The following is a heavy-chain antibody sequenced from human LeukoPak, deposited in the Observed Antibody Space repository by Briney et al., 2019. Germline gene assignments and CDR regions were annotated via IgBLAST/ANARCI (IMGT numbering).Heavy chain of an antibody. CDR3: ARAPIYDRSGYYYGEKYYFDY. D-gene: IGHD3-22*01. CDR1: GGSISSSSYY. CDR2: IYYSGST. J-gene: IGHJ4*02. Sequence: SETLSLTCTVSGGSISSSSYYWGWIRQPPGEGLEWIGNIYYSGSTYYNPSLKSRVAISVDTSKNQFSLKLTSLTAADTAVYYCARAPIYDRSGYYYGEKYYFDYWGQGTLVTVSS. V-gene: IGHV4-39*07.